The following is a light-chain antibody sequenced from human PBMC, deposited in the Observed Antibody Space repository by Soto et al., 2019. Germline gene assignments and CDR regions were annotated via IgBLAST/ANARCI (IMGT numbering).Light chain of an antibody. Sequence: EIVLTQSPATLSLSPGERATLSCRASQSVSSHLAWYQHKPGQAPRLLIYDASNRATGIPARFSGGGYGTDFTLTISSLDPEDFAVYYCQQRSNWPLTFRGGTRVEIK. CDR2: DAS. CDR3: QQRSNWPLT. CDR1: QSVSSH. J-gene: IGKJ4*02. V-gene: IGKV3-11*01.